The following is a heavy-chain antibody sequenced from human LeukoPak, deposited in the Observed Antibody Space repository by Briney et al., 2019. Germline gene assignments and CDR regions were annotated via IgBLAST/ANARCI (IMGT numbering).Heavy chain of an antibody. Sequence: GASVKVSFRASGYTFNNYGINWVRQAPGQGLEWMGYISVYNGNTNYAQKLQGRVTMTTDTSTSTAYMELRSLRSDDTAMYYCAKGRVGATTPDSFDIWGQGTMLTVSS. V-gene: IGHV1-18*01. CDR3: AKGRVGATTPDSFDI. J-gene: IGHJ3*02. D-gene: IGHD1-26*01. CDR1: GYTFNNYG. CDR2: ISVYNGNT.